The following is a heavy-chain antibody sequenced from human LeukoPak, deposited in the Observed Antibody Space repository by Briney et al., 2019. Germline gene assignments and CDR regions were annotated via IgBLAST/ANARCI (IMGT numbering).Heavy chain of an antibody. CDR3: AREQVDGYYYYGMDV. Sequence: SETLSLTCAVYGGSFSGYYWSWIRQPPGKGLEWIGYIYYSGSTNYNPSLKSRVTISVDTSKNQFSLKLSSVTAADTAVYYCAREQVDGYYYYGMDVWGQGTTVTVSS. D-gene: IGHD5-24*01. J-gene: IGHJ6*02. CDR1: GGSFSGYY. CDR2: IYYSGST. V-gene: IGHV4-59*01.